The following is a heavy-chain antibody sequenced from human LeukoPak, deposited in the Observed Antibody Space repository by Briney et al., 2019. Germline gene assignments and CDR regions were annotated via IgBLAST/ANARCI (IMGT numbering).Heavy chain of an antibody. Sequence: GSLRLSCAASGFTFSSYSMNWVRQAPGKGLEWVSSISSSSSYIYYADSVKGRFTISRDNAKNSLYLQMNSLRAEDTAVYYCARALSYSYGSMDFWGQGTLVIVSS. CDR2: ISSSSSYI. D-gene: IGHD5-18*01. V-gene: IGHV3-21*01. CDR3: ARALSYSYGSMDF. J-gene: IGHJ4*02. CDR1: GFTFSSYS.